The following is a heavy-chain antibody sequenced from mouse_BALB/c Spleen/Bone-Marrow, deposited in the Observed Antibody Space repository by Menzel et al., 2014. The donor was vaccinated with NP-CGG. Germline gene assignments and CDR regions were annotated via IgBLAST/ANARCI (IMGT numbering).Heavy chain of an antibody. J-gene: IGHJ2*01. Sequence: LVESGADLVRPGSSVKISCKTSGFSFSMYWMNWVKQGPGQGLEWIGQIYPGDGDTEYNGRFKGKATLTADKSSSTAYMQLSSLTSEDSAVYFCARSGWEGFADWGQGTTLTVSS. CDR3: ARSGWEGFAD. D-gene: IGHD1-1*02. V-gene: IGHV1-80*01. CDR2: IYPGDGDT. CDR1: GFSFSMYW.